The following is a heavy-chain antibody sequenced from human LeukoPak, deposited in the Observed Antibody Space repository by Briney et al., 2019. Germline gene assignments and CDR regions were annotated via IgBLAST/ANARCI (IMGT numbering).Heavy chain of an antibody. CDR3: ARRRYYGSGSYMFGPLDY. CDR1: GYSFTSYW. J-gene: IGHJ4*02. CDR2: IYPGDSDT. Sequence: GESLKISCKGSGYSFTSYWIGWVRQMPGKGLEWMGIIYPGDSDTRYSPSFQGQVTISADKSISTAYLQWSSLKASDTAMYYCARRRYYGSGSYMFGPLDYWGQGTLVTVSS. D-gene: IGHD3-10*01. V-gene: IGHV5-51*01.